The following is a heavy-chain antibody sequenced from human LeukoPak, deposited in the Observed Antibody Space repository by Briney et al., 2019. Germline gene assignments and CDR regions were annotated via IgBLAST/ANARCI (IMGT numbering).Heavy chain of an antibody. V-gene: IGHV4-34*01. CDR2: INHSGST. J-gene: IGHJ3*02. CDR1: GGSFSGYY. CDR3: ARQDYSGSVIDAFDI. Sequence: SETLSLICAVYGGSFSGYYWSWIRQPPGKGLEWIGEINHSGSTNYNPSLKSRVTISVDTSKNQFSLKLSSVTAADTAVYYCARQDYSGSVIDAFDIWGQGTMVTVSS. D-gene: IGHD1-26*01.